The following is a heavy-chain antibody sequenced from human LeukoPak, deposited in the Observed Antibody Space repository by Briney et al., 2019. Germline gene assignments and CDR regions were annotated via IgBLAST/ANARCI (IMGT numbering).Heavy chain of an antibody. Sequence: PGGSLRLSCAASRFTVSSNYMSWVRKAPGKGLEWVSVIYSGGSTYYADSVKGRFTISRDNSKNTLYLQMNSLRAEDTAVYYCARHIAAALDYWGQGTLVTVSS. D-gene: IGHD6-13*01. CDR3: ARHIAAALDY. V-gene: IGHV3-66*02. CDR1: RFTVSSNY. CDR2: IYSGGST. J-gene: IGHJ4*02.